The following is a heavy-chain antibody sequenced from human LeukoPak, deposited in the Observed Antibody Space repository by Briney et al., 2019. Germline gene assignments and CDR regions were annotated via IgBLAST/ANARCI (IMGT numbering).Heavy chain of an antibody. J-gene: IGHJ4*02. D-gene: IGHD1-1*01. CDR3: ATDPRDLGRNIRGTITGTTDY. CDR1: GYTFTGYY. Sequence: ASVKVSCKASGYTFTGYYMHWVRQAPGQGLEWMGGFDPEDGETIYAQKFQGRVTMTEDTSTDTAYMELSSLRSEDTAVYYCATDPRDLGRNIRGTITGTTDYWGQGTLVTVSS. CDR2: FDPEDGET. V-gene: IGHV1-24*01.